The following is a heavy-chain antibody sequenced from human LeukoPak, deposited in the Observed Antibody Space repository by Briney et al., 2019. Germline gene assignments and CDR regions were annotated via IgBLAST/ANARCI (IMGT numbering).Heavy chain of an antibody. CDR2: ISAYNGNT. V-gene: IGHV1-18*01. J-gene: IGHJ4*02. CDR3: ARSYYDFWSGYSSPFDY. Sequence: ASVKVSCKASGYTFTSYGISWVRQAPGQGLEWMGWISAYNGNTNYAQKLQGRVTMTTDTSTSTAYMELRSLRSDDTAVYYCARSYYDFWSGYSSPFDYWGQGTLVTVSS. CDR1: GYTFTSYG. D-gene: IGHD3-3*01.